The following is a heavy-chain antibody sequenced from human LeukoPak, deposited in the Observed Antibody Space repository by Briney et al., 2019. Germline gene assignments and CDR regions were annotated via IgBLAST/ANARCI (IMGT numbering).Heavy chain of an antibody. J-gene: IGHJ4*02. Sequence: SSETLSLTCAVYGGSFSGYYWSWIRQPPGKGLEWIGEINHSGSTNYNPSLKSRVTISVDMSKNQFSLKLSSVTAADTAVYYCARRLTQQLYYFDYWGQGTLVTVSS. CDR3: ARRLTQQLYYFDY. CDR2: INHSGST. V-gene: IGHV4-34*01. CDR1: GGSFSGYY. D-gene: IGHD6-13*01.